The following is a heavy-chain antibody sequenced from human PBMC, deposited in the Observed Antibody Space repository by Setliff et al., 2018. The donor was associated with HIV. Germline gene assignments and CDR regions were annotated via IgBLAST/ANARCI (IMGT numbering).Heavy chain of an antibody. Sequence: SETLSLTCAFYGASFTDYWNWIRQPPGKGLEWIGEIHHTGHINYNLSFKSRVTMSLDMSTNQFSLKMASMTAADSAVYYCARLDVTPMTTRDYWGQGTQVTVSS. CDR1: GASFTDY. V-gene: IGHV4-34*01. CDR2: IHHTGHI. CDR3: ARLDVTPMTTRDY. J-gene: IGHJ4*02. D-gene: IGHD4-17*01.